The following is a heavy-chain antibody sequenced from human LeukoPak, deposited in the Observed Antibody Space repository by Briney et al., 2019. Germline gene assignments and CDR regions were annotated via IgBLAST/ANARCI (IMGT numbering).Heavy chain of an antibody. V-gene: IGHV3-21*06. J-gene: IGHJ6*02. CDR3: ARGRSGSSWSRTPYYYYYYGMDV. CDR2: ITSGGTYT. Sequence: GGSLRLSCAASGFTFSTYNMNWVRQAPGKGLEWVSSITSGGTYTYYADSVKGRFTTSRDNAKNSLSLQLSSLRAEDTAVYYCARGRSGSSWSRTPYYYYYYGMDVWGQGTTVTVSS. D-gene: IGHD6-13*01. CDR1: GFTFSTYN.